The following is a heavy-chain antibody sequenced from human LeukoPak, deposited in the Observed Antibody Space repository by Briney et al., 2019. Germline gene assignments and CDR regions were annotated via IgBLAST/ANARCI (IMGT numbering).Heavy chain of an antibody. CDR1: GFTFSSYA. J-gene: IGHJ1*01. CDR3: ARDPIPYLIAADRAEYFHH. CDR2: ISGSGGST. V-gene: IGHV3-23*01. D-gene: IGHD6-13*01. Sequence: GGSLRLSCAASGFTFSSYAMSWVRQAPGKGLEWVSAISGSGGSTDYADSVKGRFTISRDNAKDSLYLQMNSLRAEDTAMYYCARDPIPYLIAADRAEYFHHWGQGTLVTVSS.